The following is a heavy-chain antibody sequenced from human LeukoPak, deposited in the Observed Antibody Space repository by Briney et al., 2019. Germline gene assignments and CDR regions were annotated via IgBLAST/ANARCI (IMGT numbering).Heavy chain of an antibody. V-gene: IGHV1-46*01. J-gene: IGHJ4*02. CDR1: GYTFTSYS. D-gene: IGHD4-17*01. Sequence: AASVKVSCKASGYTFTSYSMHWVRQAPGQGLEWMGIINPSGGSTNYAQKFQGRVTMTRDTSTSTVYIELSSLRSEDTAVCYCAASAAGDYDYWGQGTLVTVSS. CDR2: INPSGGST. CDR3: AASAAGDYDY.